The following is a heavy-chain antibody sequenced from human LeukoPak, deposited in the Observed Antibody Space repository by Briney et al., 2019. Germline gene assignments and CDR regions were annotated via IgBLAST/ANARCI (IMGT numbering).Heavy chain of an antibody. CDR3: ATIILGYCSGGSFYSGSPRWFDP. Sequence: RASVKVSCKVSGYTLTELSMHWVRQAPGKGLEWMGGFDPEDGETIYAQKFQSRVTMTEDTSTDTAYMELSSLRSEDTAVYYCATIILGYCSGGSFYSGSPRWFDPWGQGTLVTVSS. CDR1: GYTLTELS. CDR2: FDPEDGET. J-gene: IGHJ5*02. D-gene: IGHD2-15*01. V-gene: IGHV1-24*01.